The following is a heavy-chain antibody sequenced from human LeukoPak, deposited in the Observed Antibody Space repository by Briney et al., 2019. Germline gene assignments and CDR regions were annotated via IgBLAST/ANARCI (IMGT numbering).Heavy chain of an antibody. CDR2: FDPEDGET. J-gene: IGHJ6*03. CDR1: GYTLTELS. CDR3: ATGTPNVDYYYYYYMDV. V-gene: IGHV1-24*01. D-gene: IGHD1-1*01. Sequence: DSVKVSCKVSGYTLTELSMHWVRQAPGKGLEWMGGFDPEDGETIYAQKFQGRVTMTEDTSTDTAYMELSSLRSEDTAVYYCATGTPNVDYYYYYYMDVWGKGTAVTVSS.